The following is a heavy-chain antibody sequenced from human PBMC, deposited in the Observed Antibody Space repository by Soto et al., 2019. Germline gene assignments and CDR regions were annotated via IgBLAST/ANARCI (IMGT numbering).Heavy chain of an antibody. CDR2: SSATGTGT. V-gene: IGHV3-23*01. CDR1: GFTFRSYG. J-gene: IGHJ4*02. Sequence: GGSLRLSCAASGFTFRSYGMTWVRQAPGKGLEWVSFSSATGTGTYYADSVKGRFTISRDNSKNTLYLQMSSLRADDTAVYFCAKDRRAGGNYGFYSDFWGQGALVTVSS. D-gene: IGHD1-7*01. CDR3: AKDRRAGGNYGFYSDF.